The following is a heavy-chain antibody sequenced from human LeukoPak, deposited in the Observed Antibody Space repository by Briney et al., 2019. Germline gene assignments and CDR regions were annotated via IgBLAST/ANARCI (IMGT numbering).Heavy chain of an antibody. CDR2: ISGSGGST. Sequence: PGGSLRLPCAASGFTFSSYAMSWVRQAPGKGLEWVSAISGSGGSTYYADSVKGRFTISRDNSKNTLYLQMNSLRAEDTAVYYCAKFLPTHIVVANYYFDYWGQGTLVTVSS. D-gene: IGHD2-21*01. CDR3: AKFLPTHIVVANYYFDY. V-gene: IGHV3-23*01. J-gene: IGHJ4*02. CDR1: GFTFSSYA.